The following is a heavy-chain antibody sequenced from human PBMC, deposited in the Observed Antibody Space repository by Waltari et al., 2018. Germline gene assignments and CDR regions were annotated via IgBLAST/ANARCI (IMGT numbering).Heavy chain of an antibody. CDR1: GGSISSYY. CDR2: IYYSGST. Sequence: QVQLQESGPGLVKPSETLSLTCTVSGGSISSYYWSWIRQPPGKGLEWIGYIYYSGSTNYNPSLKSRVTISVDTSKNQCSLKLSSVTAADTAVYYCARDRGSGTPFDYWGQGTLVTVSS. V-gene: IGHV4-59*01. D-gene: IGHD3-10*01. CDR3: ARDRGSGTPFDY. J-gene: IGHJ4*02.